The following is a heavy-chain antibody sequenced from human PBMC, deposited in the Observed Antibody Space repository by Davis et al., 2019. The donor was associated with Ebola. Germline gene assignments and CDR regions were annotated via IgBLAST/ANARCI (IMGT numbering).Heavy chain of an antibody. CDR3: ARADMSITGTTNWFDP. V-gene: IGHV4-34*01. J-gene: IGHJ5*02. CDR2: INHSGST. D-gene: IGHD1-20*01. CDR1: GGSFSGYF. Sequence: MPSETLSLTCAVYGGSFSGYFWSWLRQSPGKGLEWIGEINHSGSTNYNPSLKSRVTISLDRPKNQLSLKLSSVTAADTAVYYCARADMSITGTTNWFDPWGQGTLVTVSS.